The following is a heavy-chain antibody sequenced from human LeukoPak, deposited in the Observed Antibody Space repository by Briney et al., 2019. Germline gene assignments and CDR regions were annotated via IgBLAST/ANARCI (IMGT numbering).Heavy chain of an antibody. V-gene: IGHV1-2*02. CDR1: GYTFTGYY. CDR3: ATHYGDRTTVTTVAYNWFDP. CDR2: INPNSGGT. J-gene: IGHJ5*02. Sequence: ASVTVSCKASGYTFTGYYMHWVRQAPGQGLEWMGWINPNSGGTNYAQKFQGRVTMTRDTSISTAYMELSRLRSDDTAVYYCATHYGDRTTVTTVAYNWFDPWGQGTLVTVSS. D-gene: IGHD4-11*01.